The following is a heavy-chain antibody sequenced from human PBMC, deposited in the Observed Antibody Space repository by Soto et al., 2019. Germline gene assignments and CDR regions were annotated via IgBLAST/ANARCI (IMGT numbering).Heavy chain of an antibody. CDR3: ARGAATRYYYYYYYMDV. Sequence: ASVKVSCKASGYTFTGYYMHWVRQAPGQGLEWMGWINPNSGGTNYAQKFQGWVTMTRDTSISTAYMELSRLRSDDTAVYYCARGAATRYYYYYYYMDVWAKGTTVTVSS. CDR2: INPNSGGT. D-gene: IGHD2-15*01. J-gene: IGHJ6*03. CDR1: GYTFTGYY. V-gene: IGHV1-2*04.